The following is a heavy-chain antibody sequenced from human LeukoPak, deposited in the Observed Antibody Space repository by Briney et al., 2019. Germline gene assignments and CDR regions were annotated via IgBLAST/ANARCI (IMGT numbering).Heavy chain of an antibody. Sequence: SETLSLTCTVSGGAISSYYWSWIRQPAGKGLEWIGRIYTSGSTNYNPSLKSRVTMSVDTSKNQFSLKLSSVTAADTAVYYCARVPLYCSSTSCYPYYYMDVWGKGTTVTVSS. CDR1: GGAISSYY. CDR2: IYTSGST. J-gene: IGHJ6*03. D-gene: IGHD2-2*01. V-gene: IGHV4-4*07. CDR3: ARVPLYCSSTSCYPYYYMDV.